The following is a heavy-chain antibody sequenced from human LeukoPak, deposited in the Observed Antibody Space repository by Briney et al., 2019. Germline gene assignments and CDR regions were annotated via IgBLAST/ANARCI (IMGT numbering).Heavy chain of an antibody. CDR1: GYSFANYW. CDR3: ATADSSAYRGGY. D-gene: IGHD3-22*01. Sequence: GESLKISCKGSGYSFANYWIGWVRQMPGKGLEWMGIIYPDDSETRYSPSFEGQVTISADKSISTAYLQWSSLKASDTAMYYCATADSSAYRGGYWGQGTLVTVSS. V-gene: IGHV5-51*01. J-gene: IGHJ4*02. CDR2: IYPDDSET.